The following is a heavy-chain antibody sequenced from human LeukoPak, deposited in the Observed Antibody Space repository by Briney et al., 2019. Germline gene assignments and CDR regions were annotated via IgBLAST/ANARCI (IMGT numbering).Heavy chain of an antibody. CDR2: IIPMFGTA. CDR1: GGTFSSYA. J-gene: IGHJ6*02. CDR3: ARVDCSSTSCYGPNYGMDV. V-gene: IGHV1-69*06. Sequence: SVKVSCKASGGTFSSYAISWVRQAPGQGLEWMGGIIPMFGTANYAQKFQGRVTITADKSTSTAYMELSSLRSEDTAVYYCARVDCSSTSCYGPNYGMDVWGQGTTVTVSS. D-gene: IGHD2-2*01.